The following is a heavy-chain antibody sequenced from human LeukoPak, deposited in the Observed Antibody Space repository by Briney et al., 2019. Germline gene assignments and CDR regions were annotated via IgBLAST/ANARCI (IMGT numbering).Heavy chain of an antibody. CDR3: ARAALNWGSSFVSDY. Sequence: SETLSLTCTVSGGSISSYYWSWIRQPPGKGLEWIGYIYSSGSTNYNPSLKSRVTISVDTSKNQFSLKLSSVTAADTAVYYCARAALNWGSSFVSDYWGQGTLVTVSS. CDR1: GGSISSYY. CDR2: IYSSGST. J-gene: IGHJ4*02. V-gene: IGHV4-59*01. D-gene: IGHD7-27*01.